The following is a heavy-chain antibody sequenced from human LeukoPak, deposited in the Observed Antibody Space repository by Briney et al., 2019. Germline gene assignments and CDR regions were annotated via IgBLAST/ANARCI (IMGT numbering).Heavy chain of an antibody. J-gene: IGHJ5*02. V-gene: IGHV4-34*01. D-gene: IGHD3-3*01. CDR1: GGSFSGYY. CDR2: INHSGST. Sequence: AETLSLTCAVYGGSFSGYYWSWIRQPPGKGLEWLGEINHSGSTNYNPSLKSRVTISVDTSKNHFSLKLSSVTAADTAVYYCARGRGYYDFWSGLNWFDPWGQGTLVTVSS. CDR3: ARGRGYYDFWSGLNWFDP.